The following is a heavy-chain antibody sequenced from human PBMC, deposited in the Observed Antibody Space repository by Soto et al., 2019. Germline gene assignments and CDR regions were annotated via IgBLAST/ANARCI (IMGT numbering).Heavy chain of an antibody. CDR3: ARDGYGDDGY. D-gene: IGHD4-17*01. Sequence: QVQLVQSGAEVKKPGTSVKVSCKASGYTFTSNGISWVRQAHGQGLEWMGWISTYNGNTNYAQKLQGRVTMTRDTSTSIAEMELRDLRSDDTAVYYCARDGYGDDGYWGQGSLVTVSS. V-gene: IGHV1-18*01. J-gene: IGHJ4*02. CDR2: ISTYNGNT. CDR1: GYTFTSNG.